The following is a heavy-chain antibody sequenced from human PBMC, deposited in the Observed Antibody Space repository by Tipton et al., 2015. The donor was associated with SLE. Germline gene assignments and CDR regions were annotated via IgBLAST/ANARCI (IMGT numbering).Heavy chain of an antibody. CDR3: ARHSVVDSSSPDY. J-gene: IGHJ4*02. Sequence: TLSLTCTVSGGSISSSSYYWGWIRQPPGKGLEWIGSIYYSGSTYYNPSLQSRVTISVDTSKNQFSLKLSSVNAADTAVYYCARHSVVDSSSPDYWGQGTLVTVSS. CDR1: GGSISSSSYY. D-gene: IGHD6-6*01. CDR2: IYYSGST. V-gene: IGHV4-39*01.